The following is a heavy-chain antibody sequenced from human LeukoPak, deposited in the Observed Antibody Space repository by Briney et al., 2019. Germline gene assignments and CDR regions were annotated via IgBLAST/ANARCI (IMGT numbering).Heavy chain of an antibody. V-gene: IGHV3-21*01. CDR1: GFTFGSYS. J-gene: IGHJ3*02. CDR2: ISSSSSYI. CDR3: ARARAPGAFDI. Sequence: GGSLRLSCAASGFTFGSYSMNWVRQAPGKGLEWVSSISSSSSYIYYADSVKGRFTISRDNAKNSLYLQMNSLRAEDTAVYYCARARAPGAFDIWGQGTMVTVSS.